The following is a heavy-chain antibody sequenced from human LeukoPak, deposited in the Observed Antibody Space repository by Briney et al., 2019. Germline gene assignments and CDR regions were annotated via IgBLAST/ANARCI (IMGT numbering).Heavy chain of an antibody. CDR3: AKVSSSWYDFDY. V-gene: IGHV3-30*18. D-gene: IGHD6-13*01. J-gene: IGHJ4*02. CDR2: ISYDGSNK. Sequence: PGGSLRLSCAASGFTFSSYGMHWVRQAPGKGLEWVAVISYDGSNKYYADSAKGRFTISRDNSKNTLYLQMNSLRAEDTAVYYCAKVSSSWYDFDYWGQGTLVTVSS. CDR1: GFTFSSYG.